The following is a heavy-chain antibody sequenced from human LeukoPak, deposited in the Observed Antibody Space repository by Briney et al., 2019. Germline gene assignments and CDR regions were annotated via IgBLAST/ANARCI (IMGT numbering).Heavy chain of an antibody. D-gene: IGHD6-19*01. CDR1: GFTFSGHW. V-gene: IGHV3-48*04. J-gene: IGHJ4*02. CDR2: ISSSGSTI. CDR3: AREVASSGSLGY. Sequence: GGSLRLSCTASGFTFSGHWIHWVRQAPGKGLEWVSYISSSGSTIYYADSVKGRFTISRDNAKNSLYLQMNSLRAEDTAVYYCAREVASSGSLGYWGQGTLVTVSS.